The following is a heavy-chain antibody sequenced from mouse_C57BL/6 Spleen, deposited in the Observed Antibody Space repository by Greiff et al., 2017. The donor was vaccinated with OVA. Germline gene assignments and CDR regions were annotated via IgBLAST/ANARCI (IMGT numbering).Heavy chain of an antibody. Sequence: QVQLQQPGAELVKPGASVKLSCKASGYTFTSYWMHWVKQRPGQGLEWIGMIHPNSGSTNYNEKFKSKATLTVDKSSSTADMQLSSLTSEDSAVYYCARPGVGSSYFDYWGQGTTLTVSS. J-gene: IGHJ2*01. CDR2: IHPNSGST. D-gene: IGHD1-1*01. CDR3: ARPGVGSSYFDY. V-gene: IGHV1-64*01. CDR1: GYTFTSYW.